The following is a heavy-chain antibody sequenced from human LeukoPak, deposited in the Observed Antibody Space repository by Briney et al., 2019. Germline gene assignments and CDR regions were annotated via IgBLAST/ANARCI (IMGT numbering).Heavy chain of an antibody. CDR3: ARAVGVAGDFDY. CDR2: INHSGST. V-gene: IGHV4-34*01. D-gene: IGHD3-3*01. Sequence: SETLSLTCAVYGGSFSGYYWSWIRQPPGKGLEWIGEINHSGSTYYNPSLKSRVTISVDRSKNQFSLKLSSVTAADTAVYYCARAVGVAGDFDYWGQGTLVTVSS. J-gene: IGHJ4*02. CDR1: GGSFSGYY.